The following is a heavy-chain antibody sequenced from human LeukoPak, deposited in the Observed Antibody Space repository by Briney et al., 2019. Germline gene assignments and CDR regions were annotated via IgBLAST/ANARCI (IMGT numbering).Heavy chain of an antibody. Sequence: PSETLSLTCTVSGYSISSGYYWGWIRPPPGKGLEWIGSIYHSGSTYYNPSLKSRVTMSIDTSMNQFSLKVTSVTAADTAVYYCARGSSRFDCWGQGTLVTDSS. D-gene: IGHD6-13*01. V-gene: IGHV4-38-2*02. CDR2: IYHSGST. CDR3: ARGSSRFDC. CDR1: GYSISSGYY. J-gene: IGHJ4*02.